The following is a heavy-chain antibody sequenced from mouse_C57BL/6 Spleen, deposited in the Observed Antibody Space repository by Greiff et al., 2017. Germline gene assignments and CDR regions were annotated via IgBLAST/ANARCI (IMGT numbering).Heavy chain of an antibody. J-gene: IGHJ3*01. Sequence: QVHVKQSGAELARPGASVKLSCKASGYTFTSYGISWVKQRTGQGLEWIGEIYPRSGNTYYNEKFKGKATLTADKSSSTAYMELRSLTSEDSAVYFCAREELEAYWGQGTLVTVSA. CDR2: IYPRSGNT. CDR3: AREELEAY. D-gene: IGHD4-1*01. V-gene: IGHV1-81*01. CDR1: GYTFTSYG.